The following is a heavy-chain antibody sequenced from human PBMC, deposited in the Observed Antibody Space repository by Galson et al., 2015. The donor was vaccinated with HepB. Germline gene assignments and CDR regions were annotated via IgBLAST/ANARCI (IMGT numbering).Heavy chain of an antibody. Sequence: SLRLSCAASGFTFSTYAMNWVRQAPGKGLEWVSTISGRGDEIYYADSVKGRFTISRDNSENTLFLQMSSLRGEDTAVYYCAKDPELIGAYFDYWGQGTLVSVSS. V-gene: IGHV3-23*01. CDR3: AKDPELIGAYFDY. J-gene: IGHJ4*02. D-gene: IGHD3-16*01. CDR1: GFTFSTYA. CDR2: ISGRGDEI.